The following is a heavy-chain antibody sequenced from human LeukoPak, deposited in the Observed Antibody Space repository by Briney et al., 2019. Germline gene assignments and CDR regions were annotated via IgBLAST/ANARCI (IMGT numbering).Heavy chain of an antibody. V-gene: IGHV1-8*03. Sequence: ASVKVSCKASGYTFNTYDINWVRQATGQGLEWLGWMNPNSGNTVYAQKFQGRITITRNTSISTAYMELSSLRSEDTAVYYCARDAGLGGSYRTSDYWGQGTLVTVSS. CDR1: GYTFNTYD. CDR3: ARDAGLGGSYRTSDY. CDR2: MNPNSGNT. J-gene: IGHJ4*02. D-gene: IGHD1-26*01.